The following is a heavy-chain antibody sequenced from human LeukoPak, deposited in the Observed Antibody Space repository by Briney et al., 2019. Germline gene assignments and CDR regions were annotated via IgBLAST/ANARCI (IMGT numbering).Heavy chain of an antibody. CDR1: GFTFSSYS. Sequence: GGSLRLSCAASGFTFSSYSMNWVRQAPGKGLEWVSSISSSSSYIYYADSVKGRFTISRDNAKNSLYLQMNSLRAEDTAVYYCAREWDVLLWFGELLGPGAFDIWGQGTTVTVSS. CDR3: AREWDVLLWFGELLGPGAFDI. V-gene: IGHV3-21*01. J-gene: IGHJ3*02. D-gene: IGHD3-10*01. CDR2: ISSSSSYI.